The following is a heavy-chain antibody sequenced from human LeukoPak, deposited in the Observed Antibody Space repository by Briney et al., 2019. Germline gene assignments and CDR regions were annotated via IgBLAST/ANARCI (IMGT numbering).Heavy chain of an antibody. Sequence: SETLSLTCNVSGGSIRGYYWSWIRQPPGKGLEWIGYIYSSGSTNYNPSLKSRVTMSVDTSKNQFSLKVNSVTAADTAVYYCARVYDSGSQAYFYYMDVWGKGTTVTISS. CDR1: GGSIRGYY. J-gene: IGHJ6*03. V-gene: IGHV4-59*01. CDR3: ARVYDSGSQAYFYYMDV. D-gene: IGHD3-10*01. CDR2: IYSSGST.